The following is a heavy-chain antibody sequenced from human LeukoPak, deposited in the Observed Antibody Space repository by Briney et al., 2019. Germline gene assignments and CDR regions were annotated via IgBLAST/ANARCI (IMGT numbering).Heavy chain of an antibody. CDR3: ARQEAAYDY. J-gene: IGHJ4*02. D-gene: IGHD2-15*01. CDR2: IYYSGST. V-gene: IGHV4-39*01. Sequence: SETLSRTCTVSGGSISSSSYYWGWIRQPPGKGLEWIGSIYYSGSTYHNPSLKSRVTISVDTSKNQFSLKLSSVTAADTAVYYCARQEAAYDYWGQGTLVTVSS. CDR1: GGSISSSSYY.